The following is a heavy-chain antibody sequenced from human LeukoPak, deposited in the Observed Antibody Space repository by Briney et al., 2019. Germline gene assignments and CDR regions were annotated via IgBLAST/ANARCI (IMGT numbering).Heavy chain of an antibody. Sequence: ASVKVSCKLSGNTLRELPIQWVRQAGGKGLEWMAGFDPENAEIVYAQKFQGRVTITRNTSISTAYMELSSLRSGDTAVYYCAREHSSSSLDYWGQGTLVTVSS. V-gene: IGHV1-24*01. D-gene: IGHD6-6*01. CDR2: FDPENAEI. CDR3: AREHSSSSLDY. J-gene: IGHJ4*02. CDR1: GNTLRELP.